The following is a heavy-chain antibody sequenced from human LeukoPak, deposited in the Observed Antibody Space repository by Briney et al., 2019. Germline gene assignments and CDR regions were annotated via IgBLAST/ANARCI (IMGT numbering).Heavy chain of an antibody. D-gene: IGHD4-23*01. Sequence: SQTLSLTCAVSGXSISSGGYSWSWIRQPPGKGLEWIGYIYHSGSTYYNPSLKSRVTISVDRSKNQFSLKLSSVTAADTAVYYCARGRTTVVTPYYFDYWGQGTLVTVSS. CDR2: IYHSGST. CDR3: ARGRTTVVTPYYFDY. CDR1: GXSISSGGYS. J-gene: IGHJ4*02. V-gene: IGHV4-30-2*01.